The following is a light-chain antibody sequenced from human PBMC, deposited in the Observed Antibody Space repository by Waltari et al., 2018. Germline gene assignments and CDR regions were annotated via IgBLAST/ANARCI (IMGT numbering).Light chain of an antibody. J-gene: IGLJ2*01. CDR1: NIGRKG. CDR3: QVWDSSSDHVV. Sequence: SYVLTQPPSVSVAPGQTARITCGGSNIGRKGGHWYQQKPGQAPLLVVYDDSDRPSGIPERFSGSNSGNPATLTISRVAAGDEADYYCQVWDSSSDHVVFGGGTKLTVL. V-gene: IGLV3-21*02. CDR2: DDS.